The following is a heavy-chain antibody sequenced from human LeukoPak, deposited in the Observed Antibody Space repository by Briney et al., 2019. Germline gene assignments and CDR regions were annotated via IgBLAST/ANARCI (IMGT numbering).Heavy chain of an antibody. CDR2: IWYDGSNK. D-gene: IGHD4-17*01. V-gene: IGHV3-33*01. J-gene: IGHJ6*02. CDR3: ARALTTVTLSYYYYGIDV. CDR1: GFTLSRHG. Sequence: GGSLRLSCAASGFTLSRHGMHWVRQAPGKGLEWVALIWYDGSNKYYADSVKGRFTISRDNSKNTLYLQMNSLRAEDTAVYYCARALTTVTLSYYYYGIDVWGQGTTVTVSS.